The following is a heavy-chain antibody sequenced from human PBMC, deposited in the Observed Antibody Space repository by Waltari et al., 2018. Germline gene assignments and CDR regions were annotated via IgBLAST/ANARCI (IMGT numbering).Heavy chain of an antibody. J-gene: IGHJ4*02. CDR3: ALLPNFNEYLFDF. D-gene: IGHD7-27*01. Sequence: VQLVQSGAEVKNPGASVRISCKISGNTLTGYYLHWVRQAPGQGLEFLVWMHPANGGTRYTQKFQGRVALTRDTSIETSYMELSRLTSEDTAIYFCALLPNFNEYLFDFWGQGTLVTVSS. CDR1: GNTLTGYY. CDR2: MHPANGGT. V-gene: IGHV1-2*02.